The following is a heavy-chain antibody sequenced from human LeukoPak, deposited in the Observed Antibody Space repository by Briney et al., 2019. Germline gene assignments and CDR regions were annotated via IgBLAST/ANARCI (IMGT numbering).Heavy chain of an antibody. CDR3: ARASYSYDINGWVPFDY. J-gene: IGHJ4*02. V-gene: IGHV4-61*02. CDR1: GNSISSGDTY. CDR2: INTSGST. D-gene: IGHD3-22*01. Sequence: SETLSLTCTVSGNSISSGDTYWSWIGHPPGKGLEWIGRINTSGSTNYNPSLKSRVTISGDTSKNQFSLRLSSVTAADTAVYYCARASYSYDINGWVPFDYWGQGTLVTVSS.